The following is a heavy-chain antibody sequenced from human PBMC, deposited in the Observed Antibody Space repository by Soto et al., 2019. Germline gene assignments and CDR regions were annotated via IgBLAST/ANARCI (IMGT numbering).Heavy chain of an antibody. Sequence: QVQLQESGPGLVKPSQTLSLTCTVSGGSISSSGYYWSWIRQHPGKGLEWIGYIYDSGNTYYNPSLKSRGTISVDTSKNQFSLKLSSVTAADTAVYYCAREEGGGYDHRWFDPWGQGTLVTVSS. D-gene: IGHD5-12*01. CDR2: IYDSGNT. J-gene: IGHJ5*02. CDR3: AREEGGGYDHRWFDP. V-gene: IGHV4-31*03. CDR1: GGSISSSGYY.